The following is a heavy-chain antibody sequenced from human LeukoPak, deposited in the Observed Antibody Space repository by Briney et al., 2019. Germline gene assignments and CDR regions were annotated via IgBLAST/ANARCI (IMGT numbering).Heavy chain of an antibody. CDR1: GYTFTSYY. CDR3: ARDAYYYDSSGYYYDY. Sequence: ASVKVSCKASGYTFTSYYMHWVRQAPGQGLEWMGIINPSGGSTSYAQKFQGRVTMTRDTSTSTVYMELSSLRYEDTAVYYCARDAYYYDSSGYYYDYWGQGTLVTVSS. V-gene: IGHV1-46*01. J-gene: IGHJ4*02. CDR2: INPSGGST. D-gene: IGHD3-22*01.